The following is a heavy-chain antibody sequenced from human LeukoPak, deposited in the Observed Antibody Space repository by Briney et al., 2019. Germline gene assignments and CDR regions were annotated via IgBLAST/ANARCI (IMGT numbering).Heavy chain of an antibody. D-gene: IGHD3-10*01. CDR1: GFTFSSYW. Sequence: GGSLRLSCAASGFTFSSYWMHWVRQAPGKGLVWVSRINSDGSSTSYADSVKGRFTISRDNAKNTLYLQMNSLRAEDTAVYYCAKTGGSSGRSKNLTLDYWGQGTLVTVSS. V-gene: IGHV3-74*01. CDR2: INSDGSST. CDR3: AKTGGSSGRSKNLTLDY. J-gene: IGHJ4*02.